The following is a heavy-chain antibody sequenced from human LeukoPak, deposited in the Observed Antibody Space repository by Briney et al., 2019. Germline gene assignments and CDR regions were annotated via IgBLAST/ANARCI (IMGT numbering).Heavy chain of an antibody. V-gene: IGHV6-1*01. CDR3: ASSGSYRFDY. CDR1: GDSVSSNSAV. D-gene: IGHD1-26*01. CDR2: TYYWSKWYN. J-gene: IGHJ4*02. Sequence: SQTLSLTCAISGDSVSSNSAVWNWIRQSPSRGLEWLGKTYYWSKWYNEYAVSEKSRIIITPDTSKNQFSLQLNSVTPDDTAVYYCASSGSYRFDYWGQGTLVTVSS.